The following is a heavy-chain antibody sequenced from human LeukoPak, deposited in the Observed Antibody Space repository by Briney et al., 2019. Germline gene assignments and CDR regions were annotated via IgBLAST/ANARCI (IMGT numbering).Heavy chain of an antibody. D-gene: IGHD3-22*01. Sequence: GGSLRLSCAASGFTFSSYSMTWVRQAPGKGLEWVSYITYSSSTIYYADSVKGRFTISRDNAKNTLYLQMNSLRAEDTAVYYCARGHYDSSGYYIGPFDYWGQGTLVTVFS. CDR1: GFTFSSYS. J-gene: IGHJ4*02. CDR2: ITYSSSTI. CDR3: ARGHYDSSGYYIGPFDY. V-gene: IGHV3-48*01.